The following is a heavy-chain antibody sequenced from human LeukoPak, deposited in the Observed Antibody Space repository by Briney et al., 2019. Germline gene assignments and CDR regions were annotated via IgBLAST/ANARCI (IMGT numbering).Heavy chain of an antibody. D-gene: IGHD4-17*01. CDR2: ISYIGTT. CDR1: GGPIISHY. V-gene: IGHV4-59*11. Sequence: SETLSLTCSVSGGPIISHYWTWIRQPPGRGLEWIGYISYIGTTNYNPSLKSRVTISIDTSKNQFSLKLSSVTTADTAVYYCARDLVTVTKGFDIWGLGTMVSVSS. J-gene: IGHJ3*02. CDR3: ARDLVTVTKGFDI.